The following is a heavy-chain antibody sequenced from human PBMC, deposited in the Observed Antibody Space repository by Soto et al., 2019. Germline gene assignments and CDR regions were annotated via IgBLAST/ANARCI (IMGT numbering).Heavy chain of an antibody. CDR2: IKSKTDGGTT. D-gene: IGHD3-10*01. CDR1: GFTFSNAW. CDR3: TTSGGGSGSYYKGPGSYYYGMDV. V-gene: IGHV3-15*07. J-gene: IGHJ6*02. Sequence: GGSLRLSCAASGFTFSNAWMNWVRQAPGKGLEWVGRIKSKTDGGTTDYAAPVKGRFTISRDDSKNTLYLQMNSLKTEDTAVYYCTTSGGGSGSYYKGPGSYYYGMDVWGQGTTVTVSS.